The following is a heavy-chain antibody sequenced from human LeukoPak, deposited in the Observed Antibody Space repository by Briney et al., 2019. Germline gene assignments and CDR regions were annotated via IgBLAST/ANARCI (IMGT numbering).Heavy chain of an antibody. CDR1: GGTFSSYA. CDR2: IIPIFGTA. V-gene: IGHV1-69*06. CDR3: ARDSDYDSSGYYIGTYFDY. Sequence: GASVKVSCKASGGTFSSYAISWVRQAPGQGLEWMGGIIPIFGTANYAQKFQGRVTITADKSTSTAYMELSSLRSEDTAVYYCARDSDYDSSGYYIGTYFDYWGQGTLVTVSS. J-gene: IGHJ4*02. D-gene: IGHD3-22*01.